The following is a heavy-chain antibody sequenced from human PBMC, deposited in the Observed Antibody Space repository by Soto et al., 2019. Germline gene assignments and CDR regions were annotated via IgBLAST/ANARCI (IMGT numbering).Heavy chain of an antibody. Sequence: QVQLVQSGAEVRKPGSSVKVSCKASGGTFSRYAINWVRQAPGQGLEWMGGIISMFGTTNYAQKFKGRVTITANESTSTVYMELNTLKSEDAAVYYCARPSIHGSSWYFWFDPWGQGTLVTVSS. CDR3: ARPSIHGSSWYFWFDP. CDR1: GGTFSRYA. D-gene: IGHD6-13*01. V-gene: IGHV1-69*01. CDR2: IISMFGTT. J-gene: IGHJ5*01.